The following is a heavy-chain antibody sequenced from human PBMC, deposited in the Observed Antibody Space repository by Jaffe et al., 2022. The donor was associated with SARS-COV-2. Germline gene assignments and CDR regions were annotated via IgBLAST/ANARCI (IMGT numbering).Heavy chain of an antibody. CDR2: VYISGGT. V-gene: IGHV4-61*02. CDR3: AREDYYDGTITLPFDP. Sequence: QVQLQESGPGLVKPSQTLSLTCTVSGGSISSGNYYWNWIRQPAGKGLEWIGRVYISGGTDYNPSLKSQVTISIDTSKNQFSLKLSSVTAADTATYYCAREDYYDGTITLPFDPWGQGTLVTVSS. CDR1: GGSISSGNYY. D-gene: IGHD3-22*01. J-gene: IGHJ5*02.